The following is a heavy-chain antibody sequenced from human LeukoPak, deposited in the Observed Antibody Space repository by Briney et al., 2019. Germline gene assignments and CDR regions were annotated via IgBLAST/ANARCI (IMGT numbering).Heavy chain of an antibody. J-gene: IGHJ4*02. V-gene: IGHV4-34*01. Sequence: SETLSLTCAVYGGSFSGYYWSWIRQPPGKGLEWIGEINHSGSTNYNPSLKSRVTISVGTSKNQFSLKLSSVTAADTAVYYCARHPTYYYDSSGYMIRYYFDYWGQGTLVTVSS. CDR3: ARHPTYYYDSSGYMIRYYFDY. D-gene: IGHD3-22*01. CDR1: GGSFSGYY. CDR2: INHSGST.